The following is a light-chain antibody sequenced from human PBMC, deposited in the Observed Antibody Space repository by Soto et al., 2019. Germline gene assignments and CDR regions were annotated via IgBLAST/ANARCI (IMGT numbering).Light chain of an antibody. V-gene: IGKV3-20*01. CDR2: IAS. Sequence: EIVLTQSPGTLSLFPGERATLSCRATQSVNSDYLAWYQQKPGQAPRLLIYIASRRATGIPDRFSGSGSGTDFPLTISRLEPEDFAVYCCQQYGTSPWTFGQGTKVEIK. J-gene: IGKJ1*01. CDR3: QQYGTSPWT. CDR1: QSVNSDY.